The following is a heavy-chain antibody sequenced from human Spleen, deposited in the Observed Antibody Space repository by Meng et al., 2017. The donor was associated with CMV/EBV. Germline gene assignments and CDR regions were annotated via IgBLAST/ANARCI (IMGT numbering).Heavy chain of an antibody. V-gene: IGHV4-34*01. D-gene: IGHD6-13*01. J-gene: IGHJ4*02. CDR3: ARHQDSTSWSHFDY. CDR2: VKHDGSI. Sequence: GSLRLSCAVSGGSLSGFYWSWIRQPPGRGLEWIGEVKHDGSINYNPSLKSRVTISVDTSKNQFSLSLSSVTAADTAVYYCARHQDSTSWSHFDYWGQGTLVTVSS. CDR1: GGSLSGFY.